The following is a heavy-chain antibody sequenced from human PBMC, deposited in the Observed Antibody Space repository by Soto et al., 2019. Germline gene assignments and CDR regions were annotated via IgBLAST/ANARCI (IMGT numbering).Heavy chain of an antibody. D-gene: IGHD6-6*01. V-gene: IGHV4-39*01. Sequence: QLQLQESGPGLVKPSETLSLTCTVSGGSISSSSYYWGWIRQPPGNGLEWIGSIYYNGSTYYNPSLKRRVTLTVDTSKNPFALKLSSVTAADTAVYYCARQNGEAARFNYYGMDVWGQGTTVTVSS. CDR3: ARQNGEAARFNYYGMDV. CDR2: IYYNGST. CDR1: GGSISSSSYY. J-gene: IGHJ6*02.